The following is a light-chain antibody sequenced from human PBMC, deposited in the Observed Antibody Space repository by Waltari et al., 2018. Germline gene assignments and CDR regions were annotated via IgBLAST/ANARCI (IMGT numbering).Light chain of an antibody. Sequence: DIQMTQSPSSLSASVGDRVTITCQASQDISTYLNWYQQTPGKAPKLLIYDVSNLEKGVPSRFSGGGSGTDFSFNISSLQSEDFATYYCQQYEDVPYTFGQGTTL. CDR2: DVS. V-gene: IGKV1-33*01. CDR3: QQYEDVPYT. CDR1: QDISTY. J-gene: IGKJ2*01.